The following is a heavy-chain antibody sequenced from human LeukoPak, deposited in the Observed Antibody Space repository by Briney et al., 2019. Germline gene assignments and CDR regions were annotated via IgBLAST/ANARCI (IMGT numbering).Heavy chain of an antibody. V-gene: IGHV4-59*01. CDR3: ARKKAYYYGSGAWFDP. Sequence: SETLSLTCTVSGDSISSYYWSWIRQPPGKGLEWIGYISYTGSTNYNPSLKSRVTISVDTSKNQFSLKLSSVTAADTAVYYCARKKAYYYGSGAWFDPWGQGTLVTVSS. CDR1: GDSISSYY. CDR2: ISYTGST. J-gene: IGHJ5*02. D-gene: IGHD3-10*01.